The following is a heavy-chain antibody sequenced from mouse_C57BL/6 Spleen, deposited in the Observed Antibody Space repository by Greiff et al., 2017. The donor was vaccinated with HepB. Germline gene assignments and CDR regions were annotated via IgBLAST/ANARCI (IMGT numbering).Heavy chain of an antibody. J-gene: IGHJ4*01. Sequence: QVQLQQPGAELVRPGTSVKLSCKASGYTFTSYWMHWVKQRPGQGLEWIGVIDPSDSYTNYNQKFKGKATLTVDTSSSTAYMQLSSLTSEDSAVYYCARYGNYGAMDYWGQGTSVTVSS. D-gene: IGHD2-1*01. CDR2: IDPSDSYT. V-gene: IGHV1-59*01. CDR1: GYTFTSYW. CDR3: ARYGNYGAMDY.